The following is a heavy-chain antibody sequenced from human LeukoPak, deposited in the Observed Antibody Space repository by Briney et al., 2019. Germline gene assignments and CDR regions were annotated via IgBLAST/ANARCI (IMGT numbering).Heavy chain of an antibody. CDR3: ARDRVFYTAMVNDYFDY. Sequence: PGGSLRLPCAASGFTFSDYYMSWIRQAPGKGLEWVSYISSSGSTIYYADSVKGRFTISRDNAKNSLYLQMNSLRAEDTAVYYCARDRVFYTAMVNDYFDYWGQGTLVTVSS. V-gene: IGHV3-11*04. J-gene: IGHJ4*02. CDR1: GFTFSDYY. CDR2: ISSSGSTI. D-gene: IGHD5-18*01.